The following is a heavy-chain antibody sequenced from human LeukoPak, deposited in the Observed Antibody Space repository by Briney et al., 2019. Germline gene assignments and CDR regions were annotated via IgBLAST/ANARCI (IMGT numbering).Heavy chain of an antibody. CDR1: GYTFTSYG. Sequence: GASVKVSCKXSGYTFTSYGVSWVRQAPGQGLEWMGWISAYNGNTNYAQKLQGRVTMTTDTSTSTAYMELRSLRSDDTAVYYCVTYSGYPITRDYWGQGTLVTVSS. V-gene: IGHV1-18*01. CDR3: VTYSGYPITRDY. J-gene: IGHJ4*02. CDR2: ISAYNGNT. D-gene: IGHD5-12*01.